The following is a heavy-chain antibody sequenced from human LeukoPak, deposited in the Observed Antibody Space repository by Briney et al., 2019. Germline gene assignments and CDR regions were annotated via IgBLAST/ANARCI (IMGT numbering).Heavy chain of an antibody. Sequence: SLRLSCAASGFTFDDYAMHWVRQAPGKGLEWVSGISWNSGSIGYADSVKGRFTISRDNAKNSLYLQMNSLRAEDMALYYCAKGLSSGWSETLDYWGQGTLVTVSS. D-gene: IGHD6-19*01. CDR1: GFTFDDYA. CDR3: AKGLSSGWSETLDY. J-gene: IGHJ4*02. CDR2: ISWNSGSI. V-gene: IGHV3-9*03.